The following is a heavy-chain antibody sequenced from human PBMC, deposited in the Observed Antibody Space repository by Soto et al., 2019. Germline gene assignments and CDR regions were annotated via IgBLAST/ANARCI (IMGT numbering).Heavy chain of an antibody. CDR3: ARERGASSPFDY. J-gene: IGHJ4*02. CDR2: MNPNSGNT. CDR1: GYTFTSYD. V-gene: IGHV1-8*01. D-gene: IGHD6-19*01. Sequence: QVQLVQSGAEVKKPGASVKVSCKASGYTFTSYDINWVRQATGQGLEWMGWMNPNSGNTGYAQKFQGRXXMXRXXSISTAYMELSSLRSEDTVVYYCARERGASSPFDYWGQGTLVTVSS.